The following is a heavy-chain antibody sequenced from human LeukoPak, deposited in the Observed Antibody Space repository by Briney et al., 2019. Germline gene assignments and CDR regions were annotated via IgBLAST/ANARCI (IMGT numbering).Heavy chain of an antibody. CDR2: INPSGGGT. CDR3: ASGGYDWDAYDY. V-gene: IGHV1-46*01. J-gene: IGHJ4*02. D-gene: IGHD5-12*01. Sequence: GASVKVSCKASGNSYIHWVRQAPGQGLEWMGMINPSGGGTSYAQKFQGRVTMTRDGSTSIVYMELSSLRSEDTAVYFCASGGYDWDAYDYWGQGTPVTVSS. CDR1: GNSY.